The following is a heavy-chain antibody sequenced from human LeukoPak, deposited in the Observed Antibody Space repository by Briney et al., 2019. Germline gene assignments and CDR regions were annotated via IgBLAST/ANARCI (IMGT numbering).Heavy chain of an antibody. CDR3: ASLLGYQAYGGDY. Sequence: GGSLRLSCAASGFTFSIYRMNWVRHAPGKGVEWVSSVISSTSYIYNADSVTGRFTISRDNAKTSLYLQMNSRRAEDTAVYYCASLLGYQAYGGDYWGQGTLVTVSS. V-gene: IGHV3-21*01. D-gene: IGHD2-2*01. CDR1: GFTFSIYR. J-gene: IGHJ4*02. CDR2: VISSTSYI.